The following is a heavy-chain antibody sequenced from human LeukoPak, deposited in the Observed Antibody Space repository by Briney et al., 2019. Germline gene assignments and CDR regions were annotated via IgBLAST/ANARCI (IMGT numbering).Heavy chain of an antibody. CDR1: GYTLTSYG. CDR3: AAGDGGYSGYEMLS. CDR2: ISAYNGNT. D-gene: IGHD5-12*01. Sequence: ASVKVSCKASGYTLTSYGISWVRQAPGQGLEWMGWISAYNGNTNYAQKLQGRVTMTTDTSTSTAYMELRSLRSDDTAVYYCAAGDGGYSGYEMLSWGQGTLVTVSS. V-gene: IGHV1-18*01. J-gene: IGHJ4*02.